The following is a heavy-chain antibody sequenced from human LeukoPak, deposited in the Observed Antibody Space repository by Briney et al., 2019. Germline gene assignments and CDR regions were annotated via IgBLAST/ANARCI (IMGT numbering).Heavy chain of an antibody. Sequence: SETLSLTCSVSDDSVSSFYWSWIRQPAERGLEWIGRIYMNGSTNYNPSLKSRVTMSRDTSKNQFSLKLSSVTAADTAVYYCASASYYYGSGSFLFDYWGQGTLVTVSS. V-gene: IGHV4-4*07. D-gene: IGHD3-10*01. CDR1: DDSVSSFY. CDR3: ASASYYYGSGSFLFDY. J-gene: IGHJ4*02. CDR2: IYMNGST.